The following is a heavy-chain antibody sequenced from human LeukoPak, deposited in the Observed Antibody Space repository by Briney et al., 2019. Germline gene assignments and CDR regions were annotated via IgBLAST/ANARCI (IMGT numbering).Heavy chain of an antibody. Sequence: PAETLSLTCIVSGDSISNYFWSWIRQPPGKGLGWIGYIYFNGSIYHSGSTAYNPSLKSRVTISPDSSKKHFSLHLTSVTAADTAIYYCARDSAVDNFFDYWGLGTLVTVSS. CDR1: GDSISNYF. J-gene: IGHJ4*02. D-gene: IGHD5-18*01. CDR2: IYFNGSIYHSGST. V-gene: IGHV4-59*01. CDR3: ARDSAVDNFFDY.